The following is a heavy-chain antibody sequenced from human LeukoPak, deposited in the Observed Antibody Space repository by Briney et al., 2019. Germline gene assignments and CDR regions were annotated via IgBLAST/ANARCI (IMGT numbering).Heavy chain of an antibody. CDR2: IGSSSSYI. CDR1: GFTFSSYT. CDR3: ARTIAVAGFDY. V-gene: IGHV3-21*01. D-gene: IGHD6-19*01. Sequence: PGGSLRLSCAASGFTFSSYTMNWVRQAPGKGLEWVSSIGSSSSYIYYADSVKGRFTISRDNAKNSLYLQMNSLRAEDTAVYYCARTIAVAGFDYWGQGTLVTVSS. J-gene: IGHJ4*02.